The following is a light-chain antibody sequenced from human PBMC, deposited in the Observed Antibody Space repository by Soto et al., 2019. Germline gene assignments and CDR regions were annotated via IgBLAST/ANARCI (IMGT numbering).Light chain of an antibody. CDR1: ESISSW. J-gene: IGKJ2*01. CDR2: RAS. V-gene: IGKV1-5*03. Sequence: DIQMTQIPSTLPASVGDTVTIICRASESISSWLAWYQQKPGKPPKLLIYRASSLESGVPSRFSGSESGTEFTLTISSLQPDDSAIYYCQHYHSYPYTFGQGTKLEIK. CDR3: QHYHSYPYT.